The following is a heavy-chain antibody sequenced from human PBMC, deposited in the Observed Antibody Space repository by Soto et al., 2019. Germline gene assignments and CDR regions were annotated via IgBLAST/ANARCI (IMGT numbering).Heavy chain of an antibody. V-gene: IGHV4-59*01. D-gene: IGHD3-22*01. Sequence: SETLSLTCSVSGGSMSSYYWYWLRQPPGKGLECIGYIYYSGYTKYSPSLKSRVTMSVDPSKNHFSLTLSSVTAADTAVYYCARGDHFDSSGPFDPWGQGTLVTVSS. CDR2: IYYSGYT. CDR1: GGSMSSYY. J-gene: IGHJ5*02. CDR3: ARGDHFDSSGPFDP.